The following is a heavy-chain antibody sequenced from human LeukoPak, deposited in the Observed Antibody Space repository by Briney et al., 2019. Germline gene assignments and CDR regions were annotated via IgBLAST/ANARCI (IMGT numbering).Heavy chain of an antibody. J-gene: IGHJ4*02. V-gene: IGHV4-59*01. D-gene: IGHD6-13*01. CDR2: IYYSGST. CDR3: AREVVAAPGTVDY. Sequence: SETLSLTCTVSGDSISGFHWSWVRQPPGKGLEWIGYIYYSGSTNYNPSLKSRVTISVDTSKNQFSLKLTSVTAADTAVYYCAREVVAAPGTVDYWGQGTLVTVSS. CDR1: GDSISGFH.